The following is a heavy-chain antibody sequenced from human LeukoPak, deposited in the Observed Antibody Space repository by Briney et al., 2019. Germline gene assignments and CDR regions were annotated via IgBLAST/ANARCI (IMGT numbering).Heavy chain of an antibody. CDR1: GFTFSSYG. CDR3: ARDRDVLRYFDWTFDY. CDR2: IRYDGSNK. Sequence: GGSLRLSCAASGFTFSSYGMHWVRQAPGKGLEWVAFIRYDGSNKYYADSVKGRFTISRDNAKNSLYLQMNSLRAEDTAVYYCARDRDVLRYFDWTFDYWGQGTLVTVSS. D-gene: IGHD3-9*01. J-gene: IGHJ4*02. V-gene: IGHV3-30*02.